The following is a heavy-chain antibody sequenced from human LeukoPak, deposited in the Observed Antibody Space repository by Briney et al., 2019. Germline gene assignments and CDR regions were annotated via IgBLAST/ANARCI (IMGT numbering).Heavy chain of an antibody. Sequence: PGGSLRLSCAASGFTFSSYWMHWVRQAPGKVLVWVSRINSDGSSTSYADSVKGRFTISRDNAKNTLYLQMNSLRAEDTAVYYCARGVAAAGMAGAWFDPWGQGTLVTVSS. CDR3: ARGVAAAGMAGAWFDP. CDR2: INSDGSST. V-gene: IGHV3-74*01. J-gene: IGHJ5*02. D-gene: IGHD6-13*01. CDR1: GFTFSSYW.